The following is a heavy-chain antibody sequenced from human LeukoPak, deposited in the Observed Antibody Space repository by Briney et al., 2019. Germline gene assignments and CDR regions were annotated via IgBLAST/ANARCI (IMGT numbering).Heavy chain of an antibody. Sequence: GGSLRLPCAASGFTFSSYGMHWVRQAPGKGLEWVAVIWYDGSNKYYADSVKGRFTISRDNSKNTLYLQMNSLRAEDTAVYYCARDGDGYNRGYFDYWGQGTLVTVSS. D-gene: IGHD5-24*01. CDR2: IWYDGSNK. J-gene: IGHJ4*02. CDR1: GFTFSSYG. V-gene: IGHV3-33*08. CDR3: ARDGDGYNRGYFDY.